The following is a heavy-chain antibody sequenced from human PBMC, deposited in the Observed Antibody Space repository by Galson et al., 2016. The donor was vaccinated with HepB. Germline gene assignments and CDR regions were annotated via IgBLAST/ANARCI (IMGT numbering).Heavy chain of an antibody. V-gene: IGHV4-38-2*02. CDR3: AREGSSLDWFDP. Sequence: SETLSLTCTVSGYSISSGYFWGWIRQPPGKGPEWIGTIYHSGSIYYNPSLKGRVTLSVDTSKNQFFLKLSSVSAAATAVYYCAREGSSLDWFDPWGQGTLVTVSS. CDR1: GYSISSGYF. CDR2: IYHSGSI. D-gene: IGHD6-13*01. J-gene: IGHJ5*02.